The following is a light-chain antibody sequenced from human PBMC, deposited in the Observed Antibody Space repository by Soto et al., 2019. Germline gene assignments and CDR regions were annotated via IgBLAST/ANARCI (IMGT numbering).Light chain of an antibody. CDR3: QNYNSYSWT. Sequence: DIQMTQSPSSLSASVGDRVTITCRASQGISNYLACYQQKPGKVPKLLIYAASTLHSGVPSRFSGSGSGTDFTLTISTLQPEDVATYYCQNYNSYSWTFGQVTKVDVK. CDR1: QGISNY. CDR2: AAS. J-gene: IGKJ1*01. V-gene: IGKV1-27*01.